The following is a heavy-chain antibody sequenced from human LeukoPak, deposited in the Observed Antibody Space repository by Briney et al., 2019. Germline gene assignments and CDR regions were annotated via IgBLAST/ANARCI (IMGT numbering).Heavy chain of an antibody. CDR2: ISSSSSYI. D-gene: IGHD3-3*01. J-gene: IGHJ6*02. V-gene: IGHV3-21*01. CDR3: ARVSGAGSGYYTNYYYGMDV. Sequence: PGGSLRLSCAASGFTFSSYSMKWVRQAPGKGLEWVSSISSSSSYIYYADSVKGRFTISRDKAKNSLYLQMNSLRAEDTAVYYCARVSGAGSGYYTNYYYGMDVWGQGTTVTVSS. CDR1: GFTFSSYS.